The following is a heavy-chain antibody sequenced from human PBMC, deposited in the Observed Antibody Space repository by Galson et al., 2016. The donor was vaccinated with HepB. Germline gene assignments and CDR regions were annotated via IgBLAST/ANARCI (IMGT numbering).Heavy chain of an antibody. CDR2: ISSSSSYI. J-gene: IGHJ6*02. CDR3: ARSPLSNIAAPWWDYYYGMDV. CDR1: GFTFSSYS. V-gene: IGHV3-21*01. D-gene: IGHD6-6*01. Sequence: SLRLSCAASGFTFSSYSINWVRQAPGKGLEWVSFISSSSSYIYYADLVKGRFTISRDNAKNSLYLQMNSLRAEDTAVYYCARSPLSNIAAPWWDYYYGMDVWGQGTTVTVSS.